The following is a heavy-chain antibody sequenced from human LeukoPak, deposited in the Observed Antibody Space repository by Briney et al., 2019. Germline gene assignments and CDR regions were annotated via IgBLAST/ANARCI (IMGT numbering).Heavy chain of an antibody. CDR3: AKDQKPDSGYDIDY. CDR2: IFGSGDST. CDR1: GFTISTYG. V-gene: IGHV3-23*01. J-gene: IGHJ4*02. Sequence: GGSLRLSSAASGFTISTYGMNWVRQAPRKGLEWVSVIFGSGDSTYYADSVKGRFTISRDRSKNTLYLEMHSLRADDTAVYYCAKDQKPDSGYDIDYWGQGTLVTVSS. D-gene: IGHD5-12*01.